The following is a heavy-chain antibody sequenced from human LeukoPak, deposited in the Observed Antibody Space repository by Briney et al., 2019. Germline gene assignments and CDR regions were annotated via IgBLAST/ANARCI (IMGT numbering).Heavy chain of an antibody. CDR3: ASLGYGGNPRPSWNY. V-gene: IGHV1-2*02. Sequence: PWASVTVSCKASGYTFTGYYMDWVRQAPGQGLEGMGWINPNSGGTNYAQKFQGRVTMTRDTSISTAYMELSRLRSDDTAVYYCASLGYGGNPRPSWNYWGQGTLVTVSS. CDR2: INPNSGGT. J-gene: IGHJ4*02. D-gene: IGHD4-23*01. CDR1: GYTFTGYY.